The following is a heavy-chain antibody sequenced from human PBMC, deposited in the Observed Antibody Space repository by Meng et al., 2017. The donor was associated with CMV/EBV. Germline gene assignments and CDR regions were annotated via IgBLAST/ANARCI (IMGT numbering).Heavy chain of an antibody. D-gene: IGHD3-16*01. CDR3: ARLGQYRYFHH. CDR1: GGSISSSSYY. J-gene: IGHJ1*01. CDR2: IYYSGST. V-gene: IGHV4-39*01. Sequence: GSLRLSCTVSGGSISSSSYYWGWIRQPPGKGLEWIGSIYYSGSTYYNPPLKSRVTISVDTSKNQFSLKLSSVTAADTAVYYCARLGQYRYFHHWGQGTLVTVSS.